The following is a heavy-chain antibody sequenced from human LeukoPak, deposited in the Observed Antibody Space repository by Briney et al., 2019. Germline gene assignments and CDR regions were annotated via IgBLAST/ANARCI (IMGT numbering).Heavy chain of an antibody. CDR3: ARADESTSSNWFDP. CDR2: IYHSGST. D-gene: IGHD2-2*01. J-gene: IGHJ5*02. CDR1: GYSISGGYY. V-gene: IGHV4-38-2*02. Sequence: SETLSLTCTVSGYSISGGYYWGWIRQPPGKGLEWIGSIYHSGSTYYNPSLKSRVTISVDTSKNQFSLKLSSVTAADTAVYYCARADESTSSNWFDPWGQGTLVTVSS.